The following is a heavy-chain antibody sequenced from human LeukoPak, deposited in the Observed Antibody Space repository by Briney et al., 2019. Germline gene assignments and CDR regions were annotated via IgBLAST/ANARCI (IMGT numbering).Heavy chain of an antibody. V-gene: IGHV3-30*04. Sequence: GGSLRLSCAASRFTFSSYAMHWVRQPPGKGLEGVAVISYDGSDKYYADSVKGRFTISRDNSKNTLCLQMNSLRAEDTAVYYCARVLDSSGYYLTYYYYGMDVWGQGTTVTVSS. J-gene: IGHJ6*02. D-gene: IGHD3-22*01. CDR2: ISYDGSDK. CDR3: ARVLDSSGYYLTYYYYGMDV. CDR1: RFTFSSYA.